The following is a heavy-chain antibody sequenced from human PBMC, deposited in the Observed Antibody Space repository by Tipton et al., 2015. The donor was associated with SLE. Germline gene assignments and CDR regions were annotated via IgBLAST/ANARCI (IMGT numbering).Heavy chain of an antibody. J-gene: IGHJ4*02. CDR1: GFTFNNYA. V-gene: IGHV3-30*04. Sequence: QVQLVQSGGGVVQPGRSLRLSCAASGFTFNNYAMHWVRQAPGKGLEWVAMISYDAGKKYHADSVEGRFTISRDNSKNTLFLHMNTLRTEDTAVYFCVRDPPAANYGSNADYFDYWGQGTLVTVSS. CDR3: VRDPPAANYGSNADYFDY. D-gene: IGHD4-23*01. CDR2: ISYDAGKK.